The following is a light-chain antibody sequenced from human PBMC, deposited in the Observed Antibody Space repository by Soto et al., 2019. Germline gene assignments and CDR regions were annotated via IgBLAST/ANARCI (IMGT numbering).Light chain of an antibody. Sequence: QSALTQPRSVSGSPGQAVTISCTGTSSDVGGSNYVSWYQQHPGKAPKLVIYDVTRRPSGVPDRFSGSKSGNTASLTISGLQAEDEADYYCCSYAGSSLWVVGGGTKLTVL. V-gene: IGLV2-11*01. CDR1: SSDVGGSNY. J-gene: IGLJ3*02. CDR2: DVT. CDR3: CSYAGSSLWV.